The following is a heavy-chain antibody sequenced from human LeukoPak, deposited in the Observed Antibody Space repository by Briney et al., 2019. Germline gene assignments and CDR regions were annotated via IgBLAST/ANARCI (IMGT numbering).Heavy chain of an antibody. J-gene: IGHJ3*02. D-gene: IGHD1-26*01. CDR3: AKPRDSIVGTTTPTRLATLDI. CDR1: GFTFSSNA. Sequence: GGSLRLSCAASGFTFSSNAMSWVRQAPGKGLEWVSAISTGGGSTYYADSVKGRFTISRDNPNNTLYLQMNNLRAEDTAVYYCAKPRDSIVGTTTPTRLATLDIWGQGTMVTASS. V-gene: IGHV3-23*01. CDR2: ISTGGGST.